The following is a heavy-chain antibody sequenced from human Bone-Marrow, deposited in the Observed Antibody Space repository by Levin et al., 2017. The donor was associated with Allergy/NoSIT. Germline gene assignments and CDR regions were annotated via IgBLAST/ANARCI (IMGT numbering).Heavy chain of an antibody. CDR2: VFDDGTT. V-gene: IGHV4-39*01. CDR3: ARRFHDTTSWYANWFAP. J-gene: IGHJ5*02. CDR1: GASISSSGTYS. Sequence: PSETLSLTCSISGASISSSGTYSWGWIRQPPGKGLEWIGNVFDDGTTQYNMSLKSRVTMSVDTSRRQFSLKLTSVTAADTAVYYCARRFHDTTSWYANWFAPWGQGTLVTVSS. D-gene: IGHD6-13*01.